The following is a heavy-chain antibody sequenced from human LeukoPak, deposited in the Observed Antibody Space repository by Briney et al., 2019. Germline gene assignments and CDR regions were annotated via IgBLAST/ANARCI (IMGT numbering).Heavy chain of an antibody. J-gene: IGHJ4*02. D-gene: IGHD1-26*01. CDR3: ARDLGHSSGSYLERGYYFDY. CDR1: GGTFSSYA. CDR2: IIPIFGTA. Sequence: GSSVKVSCKDSGGTFSSYAISWVRQAPGQGLEWMGGIIPIFGTANYAQKFQGRVTITADESTSTAYMELSSLRSEDTAVYYCARDLGHSSGSYLERGYYFDYWGQGTLVTVSS. V-gene: IGHV1-69*01.